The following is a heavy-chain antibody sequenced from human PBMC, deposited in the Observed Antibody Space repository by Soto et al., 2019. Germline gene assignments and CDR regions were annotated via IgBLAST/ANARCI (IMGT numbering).Heavy chain of an antibody. D-gene: IGHD6-13*01. CDR2: IYYSGST. Sequence: SETLSLTCTVSGGSISSSSYYWGWIRQPPGKGLEWIGSIYYSGSTYYNPSLKSRVTISVDTSKNQFSLKLSSVTAADTAVYYCASQSAADYKGYYYYYMDVWGKGTTVTVSS. J-gene: IGHJ6*03. CDR1: GGSISSSSYY. CDR3: ASQSAADYKGYYYYYMDV. V-gene: IGHV4-39*01.